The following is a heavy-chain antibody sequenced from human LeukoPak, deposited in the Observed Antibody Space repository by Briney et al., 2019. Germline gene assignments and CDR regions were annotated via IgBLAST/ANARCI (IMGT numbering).Heavy chain of an antibody. V-gene: IGHV4-59*08. CDR3: ARHSSQGDNFFGP. J-gene: IGHJ5*01. CDR1: GASISDYY. Sequence: KPSETLSLTCTVSGASISDYYWSWIRQSPGKGLHWIGYVYYNGNINYNPSLRSRVTMLIDTSKNHFSLRLTSVTAADTAIYYCARHSSQGDNFFGPWGQGTLVTVSS. CDR2: VYYNGNI.